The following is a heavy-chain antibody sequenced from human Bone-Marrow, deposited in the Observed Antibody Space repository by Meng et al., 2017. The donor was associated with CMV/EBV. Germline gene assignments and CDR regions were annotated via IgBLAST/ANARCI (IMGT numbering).Heavy chain of an antibody. Sequence: ASVKVSCKASGYTFSDYYMHWVRQAPGLGLEWMGCVHAKTGVTKYAQEFQGRVTMTRDTSISTVYMELSRLRPDDTAVFYCAREGYSSSSKLDYWGQGTLVTVSS. CDR1: GYTFSDYY. J-gene: IGHJ4*02. CDR2: VHAKTGVT. CDR3: AREGYSSSSKLDY. V-gene: IGHV1-2*02. D-gene: IGHD6-6*01.